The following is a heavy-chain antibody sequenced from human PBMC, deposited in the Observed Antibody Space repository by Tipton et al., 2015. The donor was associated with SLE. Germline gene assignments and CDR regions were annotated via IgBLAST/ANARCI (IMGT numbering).Heavy chain of an antibody. D-gene: IGHD5-12*01. V-gene: IGHV5-51*01. CDR2: INFGDSDT. J-gene: IGHJ4*02. Sequence: VQLVQSGAEVKKPGESLKISCKGSAYSFTSYWIGWVRQTPGLGLEWMGIINFGDSDTRYSPSFQGQVTFSVDKSISTAYLQWSSLKASDTAMYYCAGHPNSGYAHFDYWGQGTLVTVSS. CDR1: AYSFTSYW. CDR3: AGHPNSGYAHFDY.